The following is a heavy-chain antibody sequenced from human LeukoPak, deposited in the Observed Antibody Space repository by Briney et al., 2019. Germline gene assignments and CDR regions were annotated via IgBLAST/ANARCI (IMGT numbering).Heavy chain of an antibody. J-gene: IGHJ4*02. Sequence: SETLSLTCTVSGGSISSYYWSWIRQPPGKGLEWIGEINHSGSTNYNPSLKSRVTISVDTSKNQFSLKLSSVTAADTAVYYCARLRPYYYGSGSTGWGQGTLVTVSS. CDR2: INHSGST. CDR3: ARLRPYYYGSGSTG. V-gene: IGHV4-34*01. CDR1: GGSISSYY. D-gene: IGHD3-10*01.